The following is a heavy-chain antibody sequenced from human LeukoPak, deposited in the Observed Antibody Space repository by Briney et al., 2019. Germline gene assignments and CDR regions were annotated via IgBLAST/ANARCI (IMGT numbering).Heavy chain of an antibody. CDR3: ATWSSSWPYYFDY. CDR2: IIPIFGTA. D-gene: IGHD6-13*01. Sequence: ASVKVSCKASGGTFSSYAISWVRQAPGQGLEWMGGIIPIFGTANYAQKFQGRVTITADESTSTAYMELRSLRSEATAVYYCATWSSSWPYYFDYWGQGTLVTVSS. CDR1: GGTFSSYA. J-gene: IGHJ4*02. V-gene: IGHV1-69*13.